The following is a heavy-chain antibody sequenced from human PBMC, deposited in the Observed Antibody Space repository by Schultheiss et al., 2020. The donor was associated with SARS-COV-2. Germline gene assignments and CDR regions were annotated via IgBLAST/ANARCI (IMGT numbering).Heavy chain of an antibody. CDR3: AKAGVSRALDY. J-gene: IGHJ4*02. D-gene: IGHD3-10*01. V-gene: IGHV1-18*01. Sequence: ASVKVSCKASGYTLTSYGISWVRQAPGQGLEWMGWISADNGNTNYAQKLQGRVTMTTDTSTSTAYMELRRLRSDDTAVYYCAKAGVSRALDYWGQGTLVTVSS. CDR1: GYTLTSYG. CDR2: ISADNGNT.